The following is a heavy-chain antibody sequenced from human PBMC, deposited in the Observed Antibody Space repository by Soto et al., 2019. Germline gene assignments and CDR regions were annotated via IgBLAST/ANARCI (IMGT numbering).Heavy chain of an antibody. CDR1: GGSISSYY. V-gene: IGHV4-59*08. CDR3: ARLPGYSSGWYYFDY. J-gene: IGHJ4*02. CDR2: IYYSGST. Sequence: SDTLSLTCTVSGGSISSYYWSWIRQPPGKGLEWIGYIYYSGSTNYNPSLKSRVTISVDTSKNQFSLKLSSVTAADTAVYYCARLPGYSSGWYYFDYWGQGTLVTVSS. D-gene: IGHD6-19*01.